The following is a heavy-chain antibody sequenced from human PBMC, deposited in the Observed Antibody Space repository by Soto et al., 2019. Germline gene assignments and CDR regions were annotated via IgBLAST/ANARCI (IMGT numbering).Heavy chain of an antibody. V-gene: IGHV1-18*01. Sequence: QVQLVQSGAEVKKPGASVKVSCRASGYTFTHYGITWVRQAPGQGLEWLGWINPDNGGKHTGQRLPDRLTLTTDRSTTTAYMELRSLIYDDTAVYYCAKDLDDGGRYWYFDLWGRGTLVTVSS. J-gene: IGHJ2*01. CDR3: AKDLDDGGRYWYFDL. D-gene: IGHD4-17*01. CDR2: INPDNGGK. CDR1: GYTFTHYG.